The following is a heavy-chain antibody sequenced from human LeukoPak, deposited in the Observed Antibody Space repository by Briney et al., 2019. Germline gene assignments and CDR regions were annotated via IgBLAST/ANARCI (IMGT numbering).Heavy chain of an antibody. CDR1: GFSFSSYT. CDR2: ISNNGGST. Sequence: GGSLRLSCAASGFSFSSYTMHWVRQAPGKGLEYVSTISNNGGSTKYANSVKGRFTISRDNSRNTLYLQMGSLRAEDMAVYYCARERGYSDSSGYYADWGQGTLVTVSS. CDR3: ARERGYSDSSGYYAD. V-gene: IGHV3-64*01. D-gene: IGHD3-22*01. J-gene: IGHJ4*02.